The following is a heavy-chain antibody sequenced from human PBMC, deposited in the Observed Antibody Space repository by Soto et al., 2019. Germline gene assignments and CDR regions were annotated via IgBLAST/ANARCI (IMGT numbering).Heavy chain of an antibody. V-gene: IGHV3-13*05. D-gene: IGHD2-21*02. J-gene: IGHJ6*01. CDR2: ISAAGDP. Sequence: EVQLVESGGGLVQPGGSLRLSCEASGFTFRNYDMHWVRQGTGKGLEWVSGISAAGDPDYADSVEGRVTISRENAKNSFFLQVNSLRVGDTAVYYCDMTERDFDGVDVWGQGHTVIVS. CDR1: GFTFRNYD. CDR3: DMTERDFDGVDV.